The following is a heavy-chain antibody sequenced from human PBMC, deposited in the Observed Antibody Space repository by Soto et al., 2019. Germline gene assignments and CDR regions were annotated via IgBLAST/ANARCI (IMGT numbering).Heavy chain of an antibody. CDR1: GFTFSSYG. D-gene: IGHD6-13*01. CDR3: ARDSAAAVGVRFFEY. J-gene: IGHJ4*02. V-gene: IGHV3-33*01. CDR2: TWFDGKNQ. Sequence: QVQLVESGGGVVQPGTSLRLSCATSGFTFSSYGMHWVRQAPGKGLEWVSVTWFDGKNQYYADSVKGRFTISRDNSKDTVFLQMNSLRAEDTAVYYCARDSAAAVGVRFFEYWGQGTLVTVSS.